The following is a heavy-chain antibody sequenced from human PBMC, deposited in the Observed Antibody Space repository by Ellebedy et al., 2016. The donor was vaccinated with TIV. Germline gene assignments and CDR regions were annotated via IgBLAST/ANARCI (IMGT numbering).Heavy chain of an antibody. J-gene: IGHJ4*02. CDR3: ARDYCYDSNGSKRYYFDY. CDR2: IYYTGRS. V-gene: IGHV4-31*03. D-gene: IGHD3-22*01. CDR1: GGSISSGAYY. Sequence: MPSETLSLTCTVPGGSISSGAYYWSWIRQHPGKGLEWIGYIYYTGRSFYNPSLKSRVAISVDTSKNQFSLKLSSVTAADTAVYYCARDYCYDSNGSKRYYFDYWGQGTLVTVSS.